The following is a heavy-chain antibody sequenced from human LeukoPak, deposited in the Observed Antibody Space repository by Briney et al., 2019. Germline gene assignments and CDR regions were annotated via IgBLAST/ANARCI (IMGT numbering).Heavy chain of an antibody. V-gene: IGHV3-53*01. J-gene: IGHJ4*02. Sequence: PGGSLRLSCTASGFIVSSNYMNWVRQAPGKGLEWVSVIYPGGTTYYADSVKGRLTISRDNSKNTLYLQMKSLRAEDTAVYYCAKVNYYEPYFWGQGTLVTVSS. CDR2: IYPGGTT. CDR3: AKVNYYEPYF. D-gene: IGHD3-22*01. CDR1: GFIVSSNY.